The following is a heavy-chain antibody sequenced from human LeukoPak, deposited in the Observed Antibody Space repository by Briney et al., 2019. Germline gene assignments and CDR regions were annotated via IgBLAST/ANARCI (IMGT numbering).Heavy chain of an antibody. Sequence: PGGSLRLSCAASGFTFSDYYMSWIRQAPGKGLEWVSYISGGSSYTNYADSVKGRFTISRDNSKKTLYLQMNSLRAEDTAVYYCARDGYNEEDWYFDLWGRGILVTVSS. CDR3: ARDGYNEEDWYFDL. CDR1: GFTFSDYY. CDR2: ISGGSSYT. J-gene: IGHJ2*01. D-gene: IGHD5-24*01. V-gene: IGHV3-11*06.